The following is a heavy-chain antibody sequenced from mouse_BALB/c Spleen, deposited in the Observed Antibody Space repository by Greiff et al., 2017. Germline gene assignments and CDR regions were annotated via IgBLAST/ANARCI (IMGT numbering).Heavy chain of an antibody. D-gene: IGHD2-1*01. Sequence: VQLKESGGGLVKPGGSLKLSCAASGFTFSSYTMSWVRQTPEKRLEWVATISSGGGNTYYPDSVKGRYTISRDTAKNHLYLQMSSLRSEDTALYYCASPIYYGKGGYAMDYWGQGTSVTVSS. V-gene: IGHV5-9*03. CDR2: ISSGGGNT. CDR3: ASPIYYGKGGYAMDY. CDR1: GFTFSSYT. J-gene: IGHJ4*01.